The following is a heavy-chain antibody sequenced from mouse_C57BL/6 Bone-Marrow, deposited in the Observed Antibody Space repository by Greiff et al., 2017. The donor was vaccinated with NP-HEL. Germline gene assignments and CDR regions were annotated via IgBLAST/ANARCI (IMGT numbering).Heavy chain of an antibody. CDR3: AREPYDYEFAY. Sequence: EVKLVESGGGLVKPGGSLKLSCAASGFTFSSYAMSWVRQTPEKRLEWVATISDGGSYTYYPDNVKGRFTISRDNAKNNLYLQMSHLKSEDTAMYYCAREPYDYEFAYWGQGTLVTVSA. D-gene: IGHD2-4*01. CDR1: GFTFSSYA. CDR2: ISDGGSYT. J-gene: IGHJ3*01. V-gene: IGHV5-4*01.